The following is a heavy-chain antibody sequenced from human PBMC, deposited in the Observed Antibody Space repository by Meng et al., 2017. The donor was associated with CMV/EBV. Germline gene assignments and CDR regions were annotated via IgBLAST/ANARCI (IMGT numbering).Heavy chain of an antibody. D-gene: IGHD3-22*01. CDR1: GFTFDDYA. Sequence: SLKISCAASGFTFDDYAMHWVRQAPGKGLEWVSGISWNSGSIGYADSVKGRFTISRDNAKNSLYLQMNSLRAEDTALYYCAKVYDSSGSYLGLFDYWGQGTLVTVSS. J-gene: IGHJ4*02. CDR2: ISWNSGSI. V-gene: IGHV3-9*01. CDR3: AKVYDSSGSYLGLFDY.